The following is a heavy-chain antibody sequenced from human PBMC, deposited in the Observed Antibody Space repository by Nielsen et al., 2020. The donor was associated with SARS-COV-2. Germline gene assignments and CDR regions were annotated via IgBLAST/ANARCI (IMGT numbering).Heavy chain of an antibody. Sequence: SETLSLTCTVSGDSIGSYYWNWIRQPPGKGLEWIGFTYHSGSTNYNPSLKSRVAISIDTSKNQFSLKVTSVTAADTAVYYCARSGPRRNNAFDIWGQGSMVTVSS. CDR3: ARSGPRRNNAFDI. D-gene: IGHD1-26*01. V-gene: IGHV4-4*08. CDR1: GDSIGSYY. CDR2: TYHSGST. J-gene: IGHJ3*02.